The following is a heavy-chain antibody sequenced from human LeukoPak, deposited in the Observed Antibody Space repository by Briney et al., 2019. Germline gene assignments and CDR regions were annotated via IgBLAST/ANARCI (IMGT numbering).Heavy chain of an antibody. D-gene: IGHD1-26*01. CDR3: ARSGSYPDY. J-gene: IGHJ4*02. V-gene: IGHV4-39*01. CDR1: GGSISSSSYY. CDR2: IYYSGST. Sequence: SETLSLTCTVSGGSISSSSYYWGWIRQPPGRGREWIGSIYYSGSTYYNPSLKSRVTISVDTSKNQFSLKLSSVTAADTAVYYCARSGSYPDYWGQGTLVTVSS.